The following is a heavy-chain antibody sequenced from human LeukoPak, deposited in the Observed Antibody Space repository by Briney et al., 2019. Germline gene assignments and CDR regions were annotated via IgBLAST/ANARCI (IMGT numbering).Heavy chain of an antibody. D-gene: IGHD3-10*01. Sequence: ASVKVSCKASGYTFTGYYMHWVRQAPGQGLEWMGWINPNSGGTNYAQKFQGRVTMTRDTSISTAYMELSRLRSDDTAVYYCAKDRLITMVRGVTGMDVWGQGTTVTVSS. CDR3: AKDRLITMVRGVTGMDV. CDR2: INPNSGGT. J-gene: IGHJ6*02. CDR1: GYTFTGYY. V-gene: IGHV1-2*02.